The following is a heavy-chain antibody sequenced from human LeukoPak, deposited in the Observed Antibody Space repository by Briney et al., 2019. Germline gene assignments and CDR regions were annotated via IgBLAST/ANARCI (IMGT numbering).Heavy chain of an antibody. D-gene: IGHD4-17*01. CDR3: IGAFHGDYNYYYYMDA. J-gene: IGHJ6*03. CDR2: IGRKAYGGTA. CDR1: GFTFSTYG. V-gene: IGHV3-49*04. Sequence: PGGSLRLSCAASGFTFSTYGMSWVRQAPGKGLEWVGFIGRKAYGGTAEFAASVKGGFTISRDDSKSIAYLHMNSLKTEDTAVYYCIGAFHGDYNYYYYMDAWGKGTTVTISS.